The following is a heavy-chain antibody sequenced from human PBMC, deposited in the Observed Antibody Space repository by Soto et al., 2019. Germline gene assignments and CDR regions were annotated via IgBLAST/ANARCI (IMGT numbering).Heavy chain of an antibody. D-gene: IGHD2-2*01. CDR1: GFTFSIYS. V-gene: IGHV3-48*02. J-gene: IGHJ6*02. Sequence: PGGSLRLSCAASGFTFSIYSMNWVRQAPGKGLEWVSYISSSSSTIYYADSVKGRFTISRDNAKNSLYLQMNSLRDEDTAVYYCARDLGSTTHGYYYGMDVWGQGTTVTVSS. CDR2: ISSSSSTI. CDR3: ARDLGSTTHGYYYGMDV.